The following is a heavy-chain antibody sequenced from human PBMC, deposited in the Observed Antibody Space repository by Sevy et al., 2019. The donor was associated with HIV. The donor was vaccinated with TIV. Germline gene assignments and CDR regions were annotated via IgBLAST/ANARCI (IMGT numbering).Heavy chain of an antibody. V-gene: IGHV3-7*01. CDR3: ARELWPGDY. CDR1: GFTFSDYY. Sequence: GRSLRLSCAASGFTFSDYYMGWVRKAPGKGLEWMANINQDGSQKNYVDSVKGRFTISRDNAKNSVSLQMNSLRVDDTAIYYCARELWPGDYWGQGTLVTVSS. CDR2: INQDGSQK. D-gene: IGHD2-21*01. J-gene: IGHJ4*02.